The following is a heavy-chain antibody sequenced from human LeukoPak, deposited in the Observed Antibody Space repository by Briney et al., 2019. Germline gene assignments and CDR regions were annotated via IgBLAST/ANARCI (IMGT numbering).Heavy chain of an antibody. CDR3: VKDLGGNYDY. CDR1: GFTFSNFW. J-gene: IGHJ4*02. Sequence: GGSLRLSCATSGFTFSNFWMAWVRQAPGKGLEWVATIKENGSDKYYVGSVKGRFTISRDNARNTLYLQMNSLRVDDTAVYYCVKDLGGNYDYWGQGTLVTVSS. CDR2: IKENGSDK. D-gene: IGHD1-7*01. V-gene: IGHV3-7*01.